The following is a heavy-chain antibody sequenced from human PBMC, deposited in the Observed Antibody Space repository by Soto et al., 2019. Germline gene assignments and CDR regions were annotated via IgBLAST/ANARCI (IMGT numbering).Heavy chain of an antibody. CDR2: MNPSTGNT. CDR3: ARGRIVVAGGFDP. CDR1: GYTFTSYD. D-gene: IGHD6-19*01. J-gene: IGHJ5*02. Sequence: QAQLVQSGAEVKKPGASVKVSCKASGYTFTSYDIIWVRQATGQGLEWMGWMNPSTGNTDNAQKFQGRLTMTRNTSISTAYMELSSLRFEDTALYYCARGRIVVAGGFDPWGQGTLVTVSS. V-gene: IGHV1-8*01.